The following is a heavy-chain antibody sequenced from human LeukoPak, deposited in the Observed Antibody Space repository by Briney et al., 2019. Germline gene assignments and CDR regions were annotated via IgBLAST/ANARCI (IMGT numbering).Heavy chain of an antibody. J-gene: IGHJ4*02. V-gene: IGHV3-21*01. CDR1: GFTFSNYA. CDR2: ISSSSSYI. CDR3: ARGGIAAAPY. Sequence: GGSLRLSCAASGFTFSNYAMNWVRQAPGKGLEWVSSISSSSSYIYYADSVKGRFTISRDNAKNSLYLQMNSLRAEDTAVYYCARGGIAAAPYWGQGTLVTVSS. D-gene: IGHD6-13*01.